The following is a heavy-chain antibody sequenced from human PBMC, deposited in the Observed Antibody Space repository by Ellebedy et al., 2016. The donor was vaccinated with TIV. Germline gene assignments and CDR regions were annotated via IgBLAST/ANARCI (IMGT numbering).Heavy chain of an antibody. Sequence: AASVKVSCKASGYTFTSYYMHWVRQAPGQGLEWMGIINPSGCSTSYAQKLQGRVTMTRDTSTSTVYMELSSLRSEDTAVYYCASEEPYGSGTKDYGMDVWGQGTTVTVSS. V-gene: IGHV1-46*04. J-gene: IGHJ6*02. D-gene: IGHD3-10*01. CDR3: ASEEPYGSGTKDYGMDV. CDR2: INPSGCST. CDR1: GYTFTSYY.